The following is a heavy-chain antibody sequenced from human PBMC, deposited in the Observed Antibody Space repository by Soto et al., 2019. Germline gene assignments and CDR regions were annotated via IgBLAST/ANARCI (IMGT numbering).Heavy chain of an antibody. V-gene: IGHV3-23*01. J-gene: IGHJ4*02. CDR2: VSANADGT. CDR3: AKGRLSFDF. Sequence: PGGSLRLSCATSGFMFRNYAMNWVRQATGKGLEWVSFVSANADGTFYADSVKGRFSISRDNSKNSLYLQMNNLRVEDTAIYYCAKGRLSFDFWGPGTRVTVAS. CDR1: GFMFRNYA.